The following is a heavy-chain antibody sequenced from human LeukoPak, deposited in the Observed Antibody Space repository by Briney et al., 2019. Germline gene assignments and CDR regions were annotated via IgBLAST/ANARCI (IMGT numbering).Heavy chain of an antibody. J-gene: IGHJ4*02. D-gene: IGHD3-22*01. CDR2: IRYDGSNK. Sequence: GGSLRLSCAASGFTFSSYGMHWVRQAPGKGLEWVAFIRYDGSNKYYADSVKGRFTISRDNSKNTLYLQMNSLRAEDTAVYYCAKDSSHYYDSSGGDYWGQGTLVTVSS. CDR1: GFTFSSYG. CDR3: AKDSSHYYDSSGGDY. V-gene: IGHV3-30*02.